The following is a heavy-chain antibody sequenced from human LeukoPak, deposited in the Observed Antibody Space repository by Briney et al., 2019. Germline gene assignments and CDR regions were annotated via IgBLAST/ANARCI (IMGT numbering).Heavy chain of an antibody. CDR1: GYTFTSFD. Sequence: GSVSVSCAASGYTFTSFDINWVRQAPGQGLERVGWINQNSGDTGGAQKFQGRVKMTTNTSISTAYIEVSSLRSEDTDVYYCARFCGAAGIADYSYYSMDVWGKGTPVTVSS. J-gene: IGHJ6*03. D-gene: IGHD6-13*01. CDR2: INQNSGDT. CDR3: ARFCGAAGIADYSYYSMDV. V-gene: IGHV1-8*02.